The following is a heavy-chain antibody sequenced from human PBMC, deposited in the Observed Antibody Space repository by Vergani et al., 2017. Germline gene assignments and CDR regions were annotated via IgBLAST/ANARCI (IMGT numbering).Heavy chain of an antibody. V-gene: IGHV3-30-3*01. CDR3: VRDRGLCAGGMCYTEALDY. CDR1: GFALNRHA. CDR2: ISFDGTNE. J-gene: IGHJ4*02. D-gene: IGHD2-2*02. Sequence: QVQLVESGGGVVQPGTSLRLSCVVSGFALNRHAMYWVRQAPGKGLEWVVGISFDGTNEYYPDLVKGRFTITRDIAKNTLYLQVRSLRLEDTGVYHCVRDRGLCAGGMCYTEALDYWGQGTPVTVSS.